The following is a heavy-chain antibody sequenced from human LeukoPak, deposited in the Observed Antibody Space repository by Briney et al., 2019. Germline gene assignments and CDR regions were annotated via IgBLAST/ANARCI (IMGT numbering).Heavy chain of an antibody. V-gene: IGHV4-39*07. D-gene: IGHD6-19*01. CDR1: GGSTSSTTYY. CDR2: IYYSGST. J-gene: IGHJ4*02. Sequence: SETLSLTCTVSGGSTSSTTYYWGWVRQPPGKGLEWIGSIYYSGSTYYNPSLKSRVTISLDTSINQFSLKLSSVTAADTAVHYCARGSVASYEQWLDYWGQGTLVTVSS. CDR3: ARGSVASYEQWLDY.